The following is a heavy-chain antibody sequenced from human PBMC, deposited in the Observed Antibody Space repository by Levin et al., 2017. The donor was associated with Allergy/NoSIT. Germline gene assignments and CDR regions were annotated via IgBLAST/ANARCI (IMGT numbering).Heavy chain of an antibody. CDR2: ISYDGSNK. CDR3: ARVYGDYIYWYFDL. Sequence: PGGSLRLSCAASGFTFSSYAMHWVRQAPGKGLEWVAVISYDGSNKYYADSVKGRFTISRDNSKNTLYLQMNSLRAEDTAVYYCARVYGDYIYWYFDLWGRGTLVTVSS. D-gene: IGHD4-17*01. V-gene: IGHV3-30-3*01. J-gene: IGHJ2*01. CDR1: GFTFSSYA.